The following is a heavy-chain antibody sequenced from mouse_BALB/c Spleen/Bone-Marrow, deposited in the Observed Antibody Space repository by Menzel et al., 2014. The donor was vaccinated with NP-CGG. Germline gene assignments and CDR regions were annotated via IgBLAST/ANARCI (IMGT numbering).Heavy chain of an antibody. CDR1: GYTFTDYA. J-gene: IGHJ1*01. V-gene: IGHV1S137*01. CDR2: ISTYYGDA. CDR3: AREAGPWYFDV. Sequence: VKLVESGAELVRPGVSVKISCKGSGYTFTDYAMYWVKQSHAKSLEWTGIISTYYGDASYNQKFKGKATMTVDKSSSTAYMELARLTSEDSAIYYCAREAGPWYFDVWGAGTTVTVSS.